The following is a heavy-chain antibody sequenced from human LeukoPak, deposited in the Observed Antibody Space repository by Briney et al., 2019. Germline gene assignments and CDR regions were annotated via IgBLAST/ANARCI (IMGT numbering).Heavy chain of an antibody. D-gene: IGHD1-26*01. J-gene: IGHJ4*02. CDR2: IKQDGSEK. CDR3: ARDKIVGATYFDY. Sequence: GGSLRLSCAAAGFTFSSYWMSWVRQAPGKGLEWVANIKQDGSEKYYVDSVKGRFTISRDNAKNSLYLQMNSLRAEDTAVYYCARDKIVGATYFDYWGQGTLVTVSS. CDR1: GFTFSSYW. V-gene: IGHV3-7*01.